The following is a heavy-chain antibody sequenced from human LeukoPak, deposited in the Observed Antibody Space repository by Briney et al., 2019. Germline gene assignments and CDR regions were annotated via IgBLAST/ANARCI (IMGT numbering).Heavy chain of an antibody. CDR1: GFSFGSYN. CDR3: ARDPGYYGTFDY. D-gene: IGHD3-3*01. Sequence: GGSRRLPCGASGFSFGSYNVNWVRQAPGKGLEWVSSISSSSTYIYYADSVKGRFTISRDNAKNSLYLQMNSLKAEDTAIYYCARDPGYYGTFDYWGQGTLVTVSS. CDR2: ISSSSTYI. J-gene: IGHJ4*02. V-gene: IGHV3-21*01.